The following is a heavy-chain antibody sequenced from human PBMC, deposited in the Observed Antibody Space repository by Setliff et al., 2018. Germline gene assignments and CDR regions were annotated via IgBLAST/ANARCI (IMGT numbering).Heavy chain of an antibody. CDR3: ARTYNFWSGCFDY. CDR1: GGSFSGYY. CDR2: INHSGST. J-gene: IGHJ4*02. Sequence: SETLSLTCAVYGGSFSGYYWSWIRQPPGKGLEWIGEINHSGSTNNNPSLKSRVTISVDTPKNQFSLKLSSVTAADTAVYYCARTYNFWSGCFDYWGQGTLVTVS. V-gene: IGHV4-34*01. D-gene: IGHD3-3*01.